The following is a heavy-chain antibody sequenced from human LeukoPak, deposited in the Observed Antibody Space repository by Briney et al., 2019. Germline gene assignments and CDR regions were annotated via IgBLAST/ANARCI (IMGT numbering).Heavy chain of an antibody. J-gene: IGHJ5*02. CDR2: INAGNGNT. V-gene: IGHV1-3*01. CDR1: GYTFTSYA. D-gene: IGHD3-9*01. Sequence: ASVKVSCKASGYTFTSYAMHWVRQAPGKRLEWMGWINAGNGNTKYSQKFQGRVTITRDTSASTAYMELSSLRSEDTAVYYCARVSILTGYPNWFDPWGQGTLVTVSS. CDR3: ARVSILTGYPNWFDP.